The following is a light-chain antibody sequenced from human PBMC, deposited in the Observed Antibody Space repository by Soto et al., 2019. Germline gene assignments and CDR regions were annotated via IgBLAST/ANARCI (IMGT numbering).Light chain of an antibody. Sequence: NFMLTQPHSVSESPGKTVTISCTRSSGSIASNYVQWYQLRPGSAPTTVIYEDNQRPSGVPDRFSGSIDSSSNSASLTISGLKTEDGADYYCQSFDSSNVVFGGGTKVTVL. CDR1: SGSIASNY. CDR3: QSFDSSNVV. V-gene: IGLV6-57*03. J-gene: IGLJ2*01. CDR2: EDN.